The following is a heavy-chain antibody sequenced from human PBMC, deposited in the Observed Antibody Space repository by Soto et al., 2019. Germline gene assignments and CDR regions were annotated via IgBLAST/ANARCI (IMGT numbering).Heavy chain of an antibody. Sequence: QVQLVQSGAEVKKPGSSVKVSCKGSGGFNSYSISWVRQAPGQGLEWMGGIIPIFATPSYAQKFQGRVTITAEKSTSTAYMELSRLTSEDPAVYYCARGGTVITPAATNGFDPWGEGTLVSVSS. V-gene: IGHV1-69*06. CDR3: ARGGTVITPAATNGFDP. J-gene: IGHJ5*02. CDR2: IIPIFATP. D-gene: IGHD2-2*01. CDR1: GGFNSYS.